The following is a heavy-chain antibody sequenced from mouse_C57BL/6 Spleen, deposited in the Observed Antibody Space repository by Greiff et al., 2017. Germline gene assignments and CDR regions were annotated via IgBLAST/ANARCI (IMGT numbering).Heavy chain of an antibody. D-gene: IGHD1-1*01. Sequence: VQLKQSGTVLARPGASVKMSCKTSGYTFTSYWMHWVKQRPGQGLEWIGAIYPGNSDTSYNQTFKGKAKLTAVTSASTAYMELSSLTNEDSAVYYCTGITTRVVGGYFDVWGTGTTVTVSS. CDR2: IYPGNSDT. V-gene: IGHV1-5*01. J-gene: IGHJ1*03. CDR3: TGITTRVVGGYFDV. CDR1: GYTFTSYW.